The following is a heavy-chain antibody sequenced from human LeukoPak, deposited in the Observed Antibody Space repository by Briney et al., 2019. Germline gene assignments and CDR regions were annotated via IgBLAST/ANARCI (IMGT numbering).Heavy chain of an antibody. CDR1: GFTVSSNY. CDR3: ARDSGYSSDDAY. D-gene: IGHD5-12*01. Sequence: GGPLRLSCAASGFTVSSNYMSWVRQAPGKGLEWVSGIYSGGFTHYADPVKDRFTISRDNSKNTLYLQMNSLRVEDTAVYYCARDSGYSSDDAYWGQGTLVTVSS. J-gene: IGHJ4*02. V-gene: IGHV3-66*01. CDR2: IYSGGFT.